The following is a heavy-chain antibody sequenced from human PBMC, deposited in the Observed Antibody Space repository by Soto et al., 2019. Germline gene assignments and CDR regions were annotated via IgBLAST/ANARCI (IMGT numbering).Heavy chain of an antibody. D-gene: IGHD2-21*01. CDR3: GRGRSGQIVVFY. V-gene: IGHV1-2*02. CDR2: IGPESGAT. J-gene: IGHJ4*02. CDR1: GYTFTGHY. Sequence: QVQLVQSGAEVKKPGASVKVSCKASGYTFTGHYIHWVRQAPEPRPEWMGEIGPESGATRYAQKFQGRVTMTRDTSITTVYMELKNLGPDDTAVYYCGRGRSGQIVVFYWGQGTPVTVSS.